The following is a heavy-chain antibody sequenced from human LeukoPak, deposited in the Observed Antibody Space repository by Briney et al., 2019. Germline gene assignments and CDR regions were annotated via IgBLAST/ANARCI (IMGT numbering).Heavy chain of an antibody. Sequence: SETLSLTCTVSGGSISSYYWSWIRQPAGKGLEWIGRIYTSRSTNYNPSLKSRVTMSVDTSKNQFSLKLSSVTAADTAVYYCAALASYYDISHYYGMDVWGQGTTVTVSS. J-gene: IGHJ6*02. V-gene: IGHV4-4*07. CDR1: GGSISSYY. D-gene: IGHD3-9*01. CDR3: AALASYYDISHYYGMDV. CDR2: IYTSRST.